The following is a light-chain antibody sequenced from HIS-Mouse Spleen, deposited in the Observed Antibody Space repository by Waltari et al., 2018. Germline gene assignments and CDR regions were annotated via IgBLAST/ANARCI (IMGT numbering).Light chain of an antibody. Sequence: DIQLTQSPSFLSASVGDRVTITCRASQGISSYLAWYQQKPGKAPKPLIYAASTLQSGVPSRFSGSGSGTEFTLTISSLQPEDFATYYCQQLNSYPPTFDQGTKVEIK. CDR1: QGISSY. J-gene: IGKJ1*01. CDR2: AAS. V-gene: IGKV1-9*01. CDR3: QQLNSYPPT.